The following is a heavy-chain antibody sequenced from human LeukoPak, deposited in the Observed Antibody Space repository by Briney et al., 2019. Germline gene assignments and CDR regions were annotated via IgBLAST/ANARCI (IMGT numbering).Heavy chain of an antibody. CDR1: GGSINSDDW. CDR3: ARGSPYYDSSGYYWDY. Sequence: PSETLSLTCAVSGGSINSDDWWSWVRQSPGKGLEWIGAIYHRSGTPTYNPSLKSRVTISVDKSKNQFSLNLSSVTAADTAVYYCARGSPYYDSSGYYWDYWGQGTLVTVSS. CDR2: IYHRSGTP. D-gene: IGHD3-22*01. V-gene: IGHV4-4*02. J-gene: IGHJ4*02.